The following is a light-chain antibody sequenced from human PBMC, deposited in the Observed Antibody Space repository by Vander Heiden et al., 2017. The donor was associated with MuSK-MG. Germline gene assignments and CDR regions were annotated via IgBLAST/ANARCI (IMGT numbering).Light chain of an antibody. V-gene: IGKV2-40*01. CDR3: RQRVKHPYT. CDR2: TRS. CDR1: QRRFDIDDGNSY. J-gene: IGKJ2*01. Sequence: DIVMTHTPLSLPVTPREPASIPCRSSQRRFDIDDGNSYLDWYLRKPGQSPQLLIYTRSYRASGVPDRFSGSGSGTDFTLKISRVEAEDVGVYYCRQRVKHPYTFGQRTKVEIK.